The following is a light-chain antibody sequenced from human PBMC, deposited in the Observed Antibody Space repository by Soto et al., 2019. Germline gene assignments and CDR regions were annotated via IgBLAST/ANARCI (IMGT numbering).Light chain of an antibody. CDR3: QQRSNWPWT. Sequence: EIVLTQSPATLSLSPGXRXTLSXRASQSVSSYLAWYQQKPGQAPRLLIYDASNRATGIPARFSGSGSGTDFTLTISRLEPEDFAVYYCQQRSNWPWTFGQGTKVDIK. CDR1: QSVSSY. J-gene: IGKJ1*01. CDR2: DAS. V-gene: IGKV3-11*01.